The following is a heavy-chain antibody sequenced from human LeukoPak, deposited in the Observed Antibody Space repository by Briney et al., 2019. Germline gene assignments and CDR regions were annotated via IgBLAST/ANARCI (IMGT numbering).Heavy chain of an antibody. D-gene: IGHD1-26*01. CDR2: SSDSGGNT. CDR1: GFTFSSYA. Sequence: PGGSLRLSCAASGFTFSSYAMSWVRQAPGKGLEWVSTSSDSGGNTYYADSVKGRFTISRDNSKNTLYLQMNSLRAEDTAVYYCARGGYYASFDYWGQETLVTVSS. J-gene: IGHJ4*02. V-gene: IGHV3-23*01. CDR3: ARGGYYASFDY.